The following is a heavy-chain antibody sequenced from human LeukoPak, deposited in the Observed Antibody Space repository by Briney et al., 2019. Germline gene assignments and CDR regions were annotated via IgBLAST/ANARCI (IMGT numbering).Heavy chain of an antibody. D-gene: IGHD3-3*01. V-gene: IGHV3-74*01. CDR2: SNSDGSRS. CDR1: GFTFSSYW. Sequence: GGSLRLSCAASGFTFSSYWMHWVRQAPGKGLVWVSRSNSDGSRSSYADSVKGRFTISRDNAKNTLYLQMNSLRAEDTAVYYCAGTYYDFWSGYSGGFDPWGQGTLVTVSS. CDR3: AGTYYDFWSGYSGGFDP. J-gene: IGHJ5*02.